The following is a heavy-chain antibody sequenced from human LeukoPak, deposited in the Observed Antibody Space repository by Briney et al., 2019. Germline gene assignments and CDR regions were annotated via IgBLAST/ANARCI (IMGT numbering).Heavy chain of an antibody. D-gene: IGHD3-10*01. CDR2: IYYSGST. CDR3: ARHTQLWFGEDV. CDR1: GGSISSSSYY. Sequence: SETLSLTCTVSGGSISSSSYYWGWIRQPPGKGLEWIGSIYYSGSTYYNPSLKSRVTISVDTSKNQFSLKLSSVTAADTAVYYCARHTQLWFGEDVWGQGTTVTVSS. J-gene: IGHJ6*02. V-gene: IGHV4-39*01.